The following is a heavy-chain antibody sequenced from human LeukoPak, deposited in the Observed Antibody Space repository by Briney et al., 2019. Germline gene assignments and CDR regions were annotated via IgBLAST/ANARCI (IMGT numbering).Heavy chain of an antibody. CDR2: ISSSSSYI. Sequence: GGSLRLSCAASGFTFSSYSMNWVRQAPGKGLEWVSSISSSSSYIYYADSVKGRFTISRDNAKSSLYLQMNSLRAEDTAVYYCARDMWASAAALDYWGQGTLVTVSS. D-gene: IGHD6-13*01. CDR1: GFTFSSYS. J-gene: IGHJ4*02. CDR3: ARDMWASAAALDY. V-gene: IGHV3-21*01.